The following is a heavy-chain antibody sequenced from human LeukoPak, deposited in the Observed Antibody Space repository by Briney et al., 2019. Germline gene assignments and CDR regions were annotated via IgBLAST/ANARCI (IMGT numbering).Heavy chain of an antibody. CDR2: ISRSGRGT. CDR3: AKDLGYYDSGSRRPGWFDP. V-gene: IGHV3-23*01. D-gene: IGHD3-10*01. CDR1: GFTFSSYA. Sequence: GGSLRLSCADSGFTFSSYAMSWVRQAPGKGLEWVSAISRSGRGTYYADSVKGRFTISRDNSKNTLYLQMSSLRAEDTALYYCAKDLGYYDSGSRRPGWFDPWGRGTLVTVSS. J-gene: IGHJ5*02.